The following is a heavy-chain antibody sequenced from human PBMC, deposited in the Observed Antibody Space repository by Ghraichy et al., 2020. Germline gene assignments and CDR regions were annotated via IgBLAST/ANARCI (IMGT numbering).Heavy chain of an antibody. V-gene: IGHV3-21*01. D-gene: IGHD3-10*01. J-gene: IGHJ6*02. CDR3: ARSGSGTYDGDPDYYYNYGMDV. CDR2: ISSSSTFI. Sequence: RGSLRLSCAASGFTLNSYAMNWVRQAPGKGLEWVSSISSSSTFIHYADSVKGRFTISRDNPENSLYLQMNSLRDEDTAVYYCARSGSGTYDGDPDYYYNYGMDVWGQGTTVTVSS. CDR1: GFTLNSYA.